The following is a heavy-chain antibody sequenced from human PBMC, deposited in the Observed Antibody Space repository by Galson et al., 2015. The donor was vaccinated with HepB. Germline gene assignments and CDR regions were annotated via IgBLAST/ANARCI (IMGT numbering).Heavy chain of an antibody. V-gene: IGHV1-18*01. Sequence: SVKVSCKASGYTLTSYGISWVRQAPGQGLEWMGWISAYNGNTNYAQKLQGRVTMTTDTSTSTAYMELRSLRSDDTAVYYCARDPTRWLQSYFDYWGQGTLVTVSS. CDR1: GYTLTSYG. J-gene: IGHJ4*02. D-gene: IGHD5-24*01. CDR3: ARDPTRWLQSYFDY. CDR2: ISAYNGNT.